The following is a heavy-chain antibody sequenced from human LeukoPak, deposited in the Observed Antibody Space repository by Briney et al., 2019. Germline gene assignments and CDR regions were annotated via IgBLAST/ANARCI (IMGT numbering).Heavy chain of an antibody. Sequence: PSETLSLTCTVSGGSISSSSYYWGWIRQPPGKGLEWVINISPDGNERYSVDSVKGRFTISRDNAENSLYLQMKGLEVEDTAMYYCTRDGSGWSVYWGQGALVTVSS. J-gene: IGHJ4*02. CDR3: TRDGSGWSVY. D-gene: IGHD6-19*01. CDR2: ISPDGNER. CDR1: GGSISSSSYY. V-gene: IGHV3-7*01.